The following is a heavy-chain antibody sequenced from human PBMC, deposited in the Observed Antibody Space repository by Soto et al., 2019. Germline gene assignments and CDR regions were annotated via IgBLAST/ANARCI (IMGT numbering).Heavy chain of an antibody. Sequence: GGSLRLSCAASGFIFNNAWMNWVRQAPGKGLEWVGRIKSKTDGGTTENAAPVKGRFTISRADSKNTLYLQMKSLKTEDTAVYYCTREVSLWFGGNAAFDIWGQGTMVTVSS. CDR1: GFIFNNAW. V-gene: IGHV3-15*07. CDR3: TREVSLWFGGNAAFDI. J-gene: IGHJ3*02. D-gene: IGHD3-10*01. CDR2: IKSKTDGGTT.